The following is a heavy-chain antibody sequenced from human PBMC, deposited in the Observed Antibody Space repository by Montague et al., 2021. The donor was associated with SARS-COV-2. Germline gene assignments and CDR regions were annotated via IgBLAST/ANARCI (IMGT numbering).Heavy chain of an antibody. CDR1: GGSISSGYFY. J-gene: IGHJ4*02. V-gene: IGHV4-61*02. CDR3: ASVYTVTYYFDY. CDR2: IYPGENT. D-gene: IGHD4-17*01. Sequence: TLSLTCTVSGGSISSGYFYWSWIRQPAGKGLDWIGLIYPGENTSYXPSLKTRVTISVVTSKNQFSLILSYVTAADTTVDYCASVYTVTYYFDYWGRGTLVTVSS.